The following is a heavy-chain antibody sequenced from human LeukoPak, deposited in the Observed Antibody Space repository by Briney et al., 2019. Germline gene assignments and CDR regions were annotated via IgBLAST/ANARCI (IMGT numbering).Heavy chain of an antibody. D-gene: IGHD3-22*01. Sequence: GGSLRLSCAASGFTFSSYGMNWVRQAPGKGLEWVSYISSFSGTINYADSVKGRFTISRDNAKNSLYLQMNSLRAEDTAVYYCAKEPTYYYDSFGFQHWGQGTLVTVSS. J-gene: IGHJ1*01. CDR2: ISSFSGTI. CDR3: AKEPTYYYDSFGFQH. CDR1: GFTFSSYG. V-gene: IGHV3-48*01.